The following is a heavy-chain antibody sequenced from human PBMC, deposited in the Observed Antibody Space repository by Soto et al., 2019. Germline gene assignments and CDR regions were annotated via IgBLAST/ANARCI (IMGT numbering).Heavy chain of an antibody. CDR1: GFTFSSYG. CDR3: AKETRVRGQTEPIFDY. D-gene: IGHD3-10*01. J-gene: IGHJ4*02. CDR2: ISYDGSNK. V-gene: IGHV3-30*18. Sequence: GGSLRLSCAASGFTFSSYGMHWVRQAPGKGLEWVAVISYDGSNKYYADSVKGRFTISRDNSKNTLYLQMNSLRAEDTAVYYCAKETRVRGQTEPIFDYWGQGTLVTVSS.